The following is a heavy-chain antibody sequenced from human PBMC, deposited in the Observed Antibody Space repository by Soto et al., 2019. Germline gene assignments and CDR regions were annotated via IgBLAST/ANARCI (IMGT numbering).Heavy chain of an antibody. V-gene: IGHV4-59*12. CDR1: GGSISGYY. D-gene: IGHD6-13*01. CDR2: IYFSGGT. CDR3: ARESRSWYGSIWDY. Sequence: SETLSLTCTVSGGSISGYYWTWIRQPPGKGLEWIGYIYFSGGTNYNPSLKSRVTISVDTSKNQFSLKLSSVTAADTAVYYCARESRSWYGSIWDYWGQGTLVTAPQ. J-gene: IGHJ4*02.